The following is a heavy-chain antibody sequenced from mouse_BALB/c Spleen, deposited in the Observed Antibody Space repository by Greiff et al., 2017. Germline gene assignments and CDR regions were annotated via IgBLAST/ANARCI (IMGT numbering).Heavy chain of an antibody. J-gene: IGHJ1*01. CDR2: ISIYYDNT. CDR1: VYTFTDYA. D-gene: IGHD2-1*01. CDR3: ARRGNYWYFDV. Sequence: QVQLKQSGPELVRPGESVKISCKGSVYTFTDYAMHWVKQSHAKSLEWIGVISIYYDNTNYNQKFKGKATMTVDKSSSTAYMELARLTSEDSAIYYCARRGNYWYFDVWGAGTTVTVSS. V-gene: IGHV1-67*01.